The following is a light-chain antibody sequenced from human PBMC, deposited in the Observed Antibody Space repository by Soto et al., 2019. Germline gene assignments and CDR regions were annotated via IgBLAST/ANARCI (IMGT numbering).Light chain of an antibody. CDR1: QSISSW. CDR2: TAS. CDR3: QQYDSYSVT. V-gene: IGKV1-5*03. J-gene: IGKJ4*01. Sequence: DIQMTQSPSTLSASVGDRVTITCRASQSISSWLAWYQQKPGKAPKLLISTASSLESGVPSRFSGSGSGTEFTLTISSQQPDDFATYYCQQYDSYSVTFGGGTKVEIK.